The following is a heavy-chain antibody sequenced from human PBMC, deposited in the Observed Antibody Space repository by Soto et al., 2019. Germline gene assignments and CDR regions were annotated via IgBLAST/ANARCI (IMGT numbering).Heavy chain of an antibody. CDR1: GFTFSSYW. CDR2: INSDGSST. V-gene: IGHV3-74*01. CDR3: ARDNSYYDSSGYPNYYYYGMAV. J-gene: IGHJ6*02. Sequence: GGSLRLSCAASGFTFSSYWMHWVRQAPGKGLVWVSRINSDGSSTSYADSVKGRFTISRDNAKNTLYLQMNSLRAEDTAVYYCARDNSYYDSSGYPNYYYYGMAVWGQGTTVTVSS. D-gene: IGHD3-22*01.